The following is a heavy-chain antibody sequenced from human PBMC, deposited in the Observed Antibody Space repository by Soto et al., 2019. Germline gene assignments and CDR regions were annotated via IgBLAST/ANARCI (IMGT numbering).Heavy chain of an antibody. D-gene: IGHD2-21*01. CDR1: GYTFASYD. CDR2: MNPNSNNT. CDR3: ARSDGYHFNWLDS. Sequence: QVQLVQSGAEVKTPGASVKVPCKASGYTFASYDMNWVRQAPGQGLEWMGWMNPNSNNTGYAQKFQGRLTMTRDIALSIAHMELSSLRNEDTAVYYCARSDGYHFNWLDSWGQGTLVTVSA. J-gene: IGHJ5*01. V-gene: IGHV1-8*01.